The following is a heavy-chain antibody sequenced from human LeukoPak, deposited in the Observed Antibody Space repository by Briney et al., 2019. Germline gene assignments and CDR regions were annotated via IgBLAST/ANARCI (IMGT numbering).Heavy chain of an antibody. CDR1: GGSISSYY. J-gene: IGHJ4*02. CDR2: IYHSGST. V-gene: IGHV4-59*01. Sequence: SETLSLTCTVSGGSISSYYWSWIRQPPGKGLEWIGEIYHSGSTNYNPSLKSRVTISVDKSKNQFSLKLSSVTAADTAVYYCARGALWFGEFYYFDYWGQGTLVTVSS. CDR3: ARGALWFGEFYYFDY. D-gene: IGHD3-10*01.